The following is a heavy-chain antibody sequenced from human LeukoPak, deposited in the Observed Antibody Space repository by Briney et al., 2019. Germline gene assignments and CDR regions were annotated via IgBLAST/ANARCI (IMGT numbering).Heavy chain of an antibody. CDR1: GFTFSRYW. CDR2: IRYDGITK. D-gene: IGHD3-9*01. V-gene: IGHV3-30*02. CDR3: AKTGSRGGTFRPSYYYCYMDV. Sequence: GGSLRLSCVASGFTFSRYWMHWVRQAPGKGLEWVAFIRYDGITKYYADSVKGRFTISRDNSKNTLYLQMNSLRPEDTAVYYCAKTGSRGGTFRPSYYYCYMDVWGEGTTVTISS. J-gene: IGHJ6*03.